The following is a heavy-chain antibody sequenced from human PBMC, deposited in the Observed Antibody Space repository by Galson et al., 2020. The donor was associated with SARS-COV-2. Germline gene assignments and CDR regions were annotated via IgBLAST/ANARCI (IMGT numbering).Heavy chain of an antibody. Sequence: SETLSLTCTVSGGSVSSGSYYWSWIRQPPGKGLEWIGYIYYSGSTNYNPSLKSRVTISVDTSKNQFSLKLSSVTAADTAVYYCARRSGYDPYYYYYMDVWGKGTTVTVSS. J-gene: IGHJ6*03. D-gene: IGHD5-12*01. V-gene: IGHV4-61*01. CDR3: ARRSGYDPYYYYYMDV. CDR1: GGSVSSGSYY. CDR2: IYYSGST.